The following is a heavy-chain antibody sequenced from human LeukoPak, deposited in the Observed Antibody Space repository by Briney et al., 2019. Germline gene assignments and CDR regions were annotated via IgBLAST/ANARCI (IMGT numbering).Heavy chain of an antibody. J-gene: IGHJ4*02. CDR1: GYTFTGYY. CDR3: ARSPHILTGENFDY. D-gene: IGHD3-9*01. CDR2: INLNSGGT. V-gene: IGHV1-2*02. Sequence: ASVKVSCKASGYTFTGYYMHWVRQAPGQGLEWMGWINLNSGGTNYAQKFQVRVTMTRDTSISTAYMELSRLRSDDTAVYYCARSPHILTGENFDYWGQGTLVTVSS.